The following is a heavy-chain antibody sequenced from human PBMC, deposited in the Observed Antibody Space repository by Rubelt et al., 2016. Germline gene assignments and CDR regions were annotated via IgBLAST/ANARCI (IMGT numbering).Heavy chain of an antibody. V-gene: IGHV1-8*01. Sequence: QVQLVQSGAEVKKPGASVKVSCKASGYTFTTYDINWVRQATGQGLEWMGWMNPNSGNTGYAQKFQGRVTVTRETSTSTVYMELSSLRSEYTAVYYCQVRGVINEKYYNYGMDVWGQGTTVTVSS. CDR1: GYTFTTYD. D-gene: IGHD3-10*01. CDR3: QVRGVINEKYYNYGMDV. J-gene: IGHJ6*02. CDR2: MNPNSGNT.